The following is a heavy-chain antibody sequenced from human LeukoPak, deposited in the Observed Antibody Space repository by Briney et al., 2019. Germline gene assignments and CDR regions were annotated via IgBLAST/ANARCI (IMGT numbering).Heavy chain of an antibody. CDR2: ISSSGGNT. D-gene: IGHD3-3*01. CDR3: ANGWGGYYADS. CDR1: GFTSSSYA. Sequence: GGSLRLSCAVSGFTSSSYAMTWVRQTPGKGLEWVSGISSSGGNTSYADFVRGRFTMSRDNSQNTVYLQMNSLSAEDTAIYYCANGWGGYYADSWGQGTLVTVSS. J-gene: IGHJ4*02. V-gene: IGHV3-23*01.